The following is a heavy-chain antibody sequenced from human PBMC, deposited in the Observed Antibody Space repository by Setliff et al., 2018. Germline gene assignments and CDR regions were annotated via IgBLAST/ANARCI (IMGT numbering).Heavy chain of an antibody. CDR3: ARDQFSSGWYGPPESYFDC. J-gene: IGHJ4*02. CDR1: GDSIRGYF. D-gene: IGHD6-19*01. CDR2: IQKRGSTTT. V-gene: IGHV4-59*01. Sequence: PSETLSLTCIVSGDSIRGYFWSWIRQAPGKGLEWIGYIQKRGSTTTKYNPSLGSRISMSIDTSKNQFSLQLSSVSDGDTAVYYCARDQFSSGWYGPPESYFDCWGQGTQVTVSS.